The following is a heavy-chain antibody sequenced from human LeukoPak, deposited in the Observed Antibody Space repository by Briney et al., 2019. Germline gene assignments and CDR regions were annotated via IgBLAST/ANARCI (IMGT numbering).Heavy chain of an antibody. J-gene: IGHJ4*02. CDR1: GGSISSYY. D-gene: IGHD5-18*01. CDR2: IYYRGST. Sequence: SETLYLTCTVSGGSISSYYWSWIRQPPGKGLEWIGYIYYRGSTNYNLSLKCRVTISVDTSKNQFSLKLSSVTAADTAVDYCARVDTAILPYFDYWGQGTLVTVSS. CDR3: ARVDTAILPYFDY. V-gene: IGHV4-59*01.